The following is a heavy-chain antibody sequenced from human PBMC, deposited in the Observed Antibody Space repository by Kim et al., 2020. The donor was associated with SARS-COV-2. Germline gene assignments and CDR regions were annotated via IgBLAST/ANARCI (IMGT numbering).Heavy chain of an antibody. D-gene: IGHD1-1*01. CDR3: ARDVAYNAFDY. V-gene: IGHV3-7*03. Sequence: YVDAVKGRFTISRDNARRSLFLQMNSLRAEDTAVYYCARDVAYNAFDYWGQGTMVTVSS. J-gene: IGHJ4*02.